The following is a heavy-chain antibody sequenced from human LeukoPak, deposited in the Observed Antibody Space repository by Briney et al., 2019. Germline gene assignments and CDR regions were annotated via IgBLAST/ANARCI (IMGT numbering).Heavy chain of an antibody. D-gene: IGHD2-2*01. CDR1: GFTFNWFW. CDR3: ARDELWTVVEPALDY. J-gene: IGHJ4*02. Sequence: PGGSLRLSCAASGFTFNWFWMSWVRQAPGKGLEWVANIKQDGSDIYYLGSVRGRFTISRDNAMNSLYLQMNSLRAEDTAVYYCARDELWTVVEPALDYWGQGTLVTVSS. V-gene: IGHV3-7*01. CDR2: IKQDGSDI.